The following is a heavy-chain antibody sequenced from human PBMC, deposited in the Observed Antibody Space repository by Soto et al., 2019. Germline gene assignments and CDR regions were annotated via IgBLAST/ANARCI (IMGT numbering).Heavy chain of an antibody. CDR1: GYTFTSYG. D-gene: IGHD6-13*01. CDR2: ISAYNGNT. Sequence: AASVKVSCKASGYTFTSYGISWVRQAPGQGLEWMGWISAYNGNTNYAQKLQGRVTMTTDTSTSTAYMELRSLRSDDTAVYYCALAAFPRSNWFDPWGQGTLVTVSS. J-gene: IGHJ5*02. V-gene: IGHV1-18*04. CDR3: ALAAFPRSNWFDP.